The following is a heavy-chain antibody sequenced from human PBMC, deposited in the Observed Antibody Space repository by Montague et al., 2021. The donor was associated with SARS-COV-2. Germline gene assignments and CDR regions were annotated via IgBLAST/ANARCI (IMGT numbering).Heavy chain of an antibody. CDR2: SLYSAST. D-gene: IGHD2-8*02. Sequence: SETLSLTCTVACRSISSYYWGWIRQPPGRGLEWNGYSLYSASTNNNPSLKSRVTISVDTSKNQFSLKLSSVTAAATAVYYFARHHPVGGVRPWGQGTLVTVSS. J-gene: IGHJ5*02. V-gene: IGHV4-59*08. CDR3: ARHHPVGGVRP. CDR1: CRSISSYY.